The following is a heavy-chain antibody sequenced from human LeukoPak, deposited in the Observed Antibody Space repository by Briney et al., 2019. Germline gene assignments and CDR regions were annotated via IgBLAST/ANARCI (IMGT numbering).Heavy chain of an antibody. CDR3: AKGGYCSSTSCHLKGSWLDP. V-gene: IGHV3-23*01. D-gene: IGHD2-2*01. CDR2: ISGSGGST. J-gene: IGHJ5*02. CDR1: GFTFSSYA. Sequence: GGSLRLSCAASGFTFSSYAMSWVRQAPGKGLEWVSAISGSGGSTYYADSVKGRFTISRDNSKNTLYLQMNSLRAEDTAVYYCAKGGYCSSTSCHLKGSWLDPWGQGTLVTVSS.